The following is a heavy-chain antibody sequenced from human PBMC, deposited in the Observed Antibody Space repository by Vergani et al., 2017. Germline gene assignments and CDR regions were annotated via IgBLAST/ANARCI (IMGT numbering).Heavy chain of an antibody. CDR3: TRDAIGYCSSTSCRFDY. V-gene: IGHV3-49*03. J-gene: IGHJ4*02. D-gene: IGHD2-2*01. CDR2: IRSKAYGGTT. CDR1: GFTFGDYA. Sequence: EVQLVESGGGLVQPGRSLRLSFTASGFTFGDYAMSWFRQAPGKGLEWVGFIRSKAYGGTTEYAASVKGRFTISRDDSKSIAYLQMNSLKTEDTAVYYCTRDAIGYCSSTSCRFDYWGQGTLVTVSS.